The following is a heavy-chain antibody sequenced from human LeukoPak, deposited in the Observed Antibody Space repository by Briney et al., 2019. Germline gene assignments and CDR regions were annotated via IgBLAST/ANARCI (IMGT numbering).Heavy chain of an antibody. CDR3: AKRASSGYYSYLDY. CDR1: GFSVSDNS. V-gene: IGHV3-53*01. J-gene: IGHJ4*02. CDR2: IYSGTT. Sequence: GGSLRLSCTVSGFSVSDNSMSWVRQAPGKGLEWVSFIYSGTTHYSDSVKGRFTISRDNSKNTLYLQMNSLRAEDTAVYYCAKRASSGYYSYLDYWGQGTLVTVSS. D-gene: IGHD3-22*01.